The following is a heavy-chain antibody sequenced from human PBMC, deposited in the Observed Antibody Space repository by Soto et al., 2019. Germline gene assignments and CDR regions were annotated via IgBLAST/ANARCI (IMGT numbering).Heavy chain of an antibody. CDR1: GYTFTSYA. CDR2: TNAGNGNT. J-gene: IGHJ3*02. Sequence: ASVKVSCKASGYTFTSYAMHWVRQAPGQRLEWMGWTNAGNGNTKYSQKFQGRVTITRDTSASTAYMELSSLRSEDTAVYYCARDTLDAFDIWGQGTMVTVSS. V-gene: IGHV1-3*01. CDR3: ARDTLDAFDI.